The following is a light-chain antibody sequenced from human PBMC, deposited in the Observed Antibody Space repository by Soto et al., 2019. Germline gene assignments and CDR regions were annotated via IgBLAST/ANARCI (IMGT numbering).Light chain of an antibody. CDR1: QSVSSSY. CDR2: GAS. J-gene: IGKJ1*01. CDR3: QQYGSSRT. Sequence: EIVLTQSPGTLSLSPGERATLSCRASQSVSSSYLAWYQQKPGQAPRHLIYGASSRATGIPDRFSDSGSGTDFTLTISRLEPEDFAVYYCQQYGSSRTFGQGTKVEIK. V-gene: IGKV3-20*01.